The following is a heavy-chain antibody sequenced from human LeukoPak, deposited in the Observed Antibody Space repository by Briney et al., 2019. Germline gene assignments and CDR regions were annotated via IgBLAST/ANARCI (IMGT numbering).Heavy chain of an antibody. CDR2: INHSGST. V-gene: IGHV4-34*01. D-gene: IGHD3-3*01. J-gene: IGHJ4*02. Sequence: SSETLSLTCAVYGGSFSGYYWSWIRQPPGKGLEWIGEINHSGSTNYNPSLKSRVTISVDTSKNQFSLKLSSVTAVDTAVYYCARVFRRVTPNLFLSNRLIFDYWGQGTLVTVSS. CDR3: ARVFRRVTPNLFLSNRLIFDY. CDR1: GGSFSGYY.